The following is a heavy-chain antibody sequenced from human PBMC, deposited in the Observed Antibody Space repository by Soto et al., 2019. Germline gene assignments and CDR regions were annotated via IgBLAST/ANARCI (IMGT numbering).Heavy chain of an antibody. CDR2: ILHDGNNK. Sequence: QVQLVESGGGVVQPGRSLRLSCAASGFTFSNYIMHWVRQAPGKGLEWVAIILHDGNNKYYADSVKGRFTISRDNSKNTLYLQMNSLRTEDTAIYYCARDDEGGSYCDLGYWGQATLVTVSS. J-gene: IGHJ4*02. CDR3: ARDDEGGSYCDLGY. D-gene: IGHD3-10*01. CDR1: GFTFSNYI. V-gene: IGHV3-30-3*01.